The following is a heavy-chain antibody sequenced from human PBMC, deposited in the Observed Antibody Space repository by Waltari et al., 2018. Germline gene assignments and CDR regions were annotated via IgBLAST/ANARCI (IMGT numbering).Heavy chain of an antibody. CDR2: IYYSGST. Sequence: QVQLQESGPGLVKPSETLSLTCTVSGGSISSYYWSWIRQPPGKGLEWIGDIYYSGSTNYHPSLKSRVTISVDTSKNQFSLKLSSVTAADTAVYYGAREGSYDSSGYYYEAIDYWGQGTLVTVSS. CDR1: GGSISSYY. J-gene: IGHJ4*02. D-gene: IGHD3-22*01. V-gene: IGHV4-59*01. CDR3: AREGSYDSSGYYYEAIDY.